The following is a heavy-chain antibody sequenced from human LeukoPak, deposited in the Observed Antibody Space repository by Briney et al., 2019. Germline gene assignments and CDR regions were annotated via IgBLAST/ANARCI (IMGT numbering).Heavy chain of an antibody. D-gene: IGHD3-22*01. CDR3: ARAPDSSGYYYYFDY. V-gene: IGHV4-61*02. CDR2: ISSSGST. J-gene: IGHJ4*02. Sequence: SETLSLTCTVSGDSISSGDYYWSWIRQPAAKGLEWIGRISSSGSTNYNPSLKSRVTISVDTSKNQFSLKVNSVTAADTAVYYCARAPDSSGYYYYFDYWGQGALVTVSS. CDR1: GDSISSGDYY.